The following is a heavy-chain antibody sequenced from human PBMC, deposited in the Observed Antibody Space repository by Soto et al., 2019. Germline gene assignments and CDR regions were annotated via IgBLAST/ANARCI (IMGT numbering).Heavy chain of an antibody. V-gene: IGHV3-33*01. CDR1: GLTFNSYG. D-gene: IGHD3-22*01. CDR3: ARDYDSSGYPRYYFDY. CDR2: IWYDGSNK. J-gene: IGHJ4*02. Sequence: GGSMRLSCAASGLTFNSYGMHWVRQVTGKGLEWVAVIWYDGSNKYYADSVKGRFTISRDNSKNTLYLQMNSLRAEDTAVYYCARDYDSSGYPRYYFDYWGQGTLVTVSS.